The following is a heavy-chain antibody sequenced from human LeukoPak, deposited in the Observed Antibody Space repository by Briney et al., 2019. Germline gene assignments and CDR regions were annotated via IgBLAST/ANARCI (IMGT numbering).Heavy chain of an antibody. V-gene: IGHV4-30-4*08. CDR3: ARDENSYYMDV. Sequence: PSETLSLTCAVSGVSISSGDYYWTWIRQPPGKGLEWIWYISYSGSKYYNPSVKSGITISLETSKNQFSLKVTSVTAADTAVYYCARDENSYYMDVWGTGTTVTVSS. J-gene: IGHJ6*03. CDR1: GVSISSGDYY. CDR2: ISYSGSK.